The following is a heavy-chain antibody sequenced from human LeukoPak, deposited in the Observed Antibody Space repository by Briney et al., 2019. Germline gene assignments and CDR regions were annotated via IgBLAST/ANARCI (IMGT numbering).Heavy chain of an antibody. CDR1: GGSISSYH. Sequence: PSETLSLTCSVSGGSISSYHWSWIRQPTGKGLEWIGYIHYTGSTNYNPSLKSRVTMSLDTSKNQFSMELMSVTAADTAVYYCARWNYFDNSGYYSDWYFDLWGRGTLVTVSS. CDR2: IHYTGST. V-gene: IGHV4-59*08. D-gene: IGHD3-22*01. J-gene: IGHJ2*01. CDR3: ARWNYFDNSGYYSDWYFDL.